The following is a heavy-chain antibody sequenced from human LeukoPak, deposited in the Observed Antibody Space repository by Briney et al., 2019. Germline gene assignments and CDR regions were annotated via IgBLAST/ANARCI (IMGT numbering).Heavy chain of an antibody. D-gene: IGHD2-15*01. J-gene: IGHJ4*02. CDR3: ARGDMNFDY. CDR1: GFTPDDYG. Sequence: GGSLRLSCAASGFTPDDYGMSWVRQAPGKGLEWVSAISGSGGSTYYADSVKGRFTISRDNSKNTLYLQMNSLRAEDTAVHYCARGDMNFDYWGQGTLVTVSS. V-gene: IGHV3-23*01. CDR2: ISGSGGST.